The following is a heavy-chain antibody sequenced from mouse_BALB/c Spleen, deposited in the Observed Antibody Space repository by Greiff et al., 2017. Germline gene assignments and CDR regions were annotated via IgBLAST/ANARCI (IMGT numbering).Heavy chain of an antibody. Sequence: EVKLEESGGGLVQPGGSMKLSCAASGFTFSDAWMDWVRQSPEKGLEWVAEIRSKANTHATYYAESVKGRFTISRDDSKSSVYLQMNSLRAEDTGIYYCRVGYWYFDVWGAGTTVTVSS. J-gene: IGHJ1*01. D-gene: IGHD1-3*01. CDR3: RVGYWYFDV. CDR2: IRSKANTHAT. CDR1: GFTFSDAW. V-gene: IGHV6-6*01.